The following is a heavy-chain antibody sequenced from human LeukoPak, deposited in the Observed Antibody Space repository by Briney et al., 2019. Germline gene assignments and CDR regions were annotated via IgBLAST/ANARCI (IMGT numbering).Heavy chain of an antibody. J-gene: IGHJ4*02. Sequence: GESLKISCKGSGYSFTSYWIGWVRQMPGKGLEWMGIIYPGDSDTRYSPSSQGQVTIPADKSISTAYLQWSSLKASDTAMYYCARSVAMVRGVPHYFDYWGQGTLVTVSS. V-gene: IGHV5-51*01. D-gene: IGHD3-10*01. CDR1: GYSFTSYW. CDR3: ARSVAMVRGVPHYFDY. CDR2: IYPGDSDT.